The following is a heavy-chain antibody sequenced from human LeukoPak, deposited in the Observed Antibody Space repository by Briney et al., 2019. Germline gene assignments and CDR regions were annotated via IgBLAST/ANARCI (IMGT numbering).Heavy chain of an antibody. CDR2: ISSSGSTI. CDR1: GFTFSDYY. Sequence: GGSLRLSCAASGFTFSDYYMSWIRQAPGKGLEWVLYISSSGSTIYYADSVKGRFTISRDNAKNSLYLQMNSLRAEDTAVYYCARDSGAKSSTYGMDVWGQGTTVTVSS. V-gene: IGHV3-11*01. D-gene: IGHD2-2*01. CDR3: ARDSGAKSSTYGMDV. J-gene: IGHJ6*02.